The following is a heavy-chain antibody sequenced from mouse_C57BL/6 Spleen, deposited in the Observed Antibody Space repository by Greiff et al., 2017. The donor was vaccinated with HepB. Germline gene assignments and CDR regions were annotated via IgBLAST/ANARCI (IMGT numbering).Heavy chain of an antibody. CDR1: GYTFTSYW. J-gene: IGHJ2*01. D-gene: IGHD2-1*01. CDR3: ARSGRNPYYFDY. Sequence: QVQLKQPGAELVKPGASVKMSCKASGYTFTSYWITWVKQRPGQGLEWIGDIYPGSGSTNYNEKFKSKATLTVDTSSSTAYMQLSSLTSEDSAVYYCARSGRNPYYFDYWGQGTTLTVSS. V-gene: IGHV1-55*01. CDR2: IYPGSGST.